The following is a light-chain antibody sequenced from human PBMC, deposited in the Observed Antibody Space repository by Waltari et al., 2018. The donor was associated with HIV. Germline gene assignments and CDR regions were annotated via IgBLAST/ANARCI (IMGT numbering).Light chain of an antibody. CDR2: NVR. CDR1: SSDIGSYNY. J-gene: IGLJ1*01. Sequence: QSALAQPASVSGSPGQSITISCAGTSSDIGSYNYVSWYSQLPGKAPQLLIYNVRLRPSGVSDRFFGSQSGNTASLTISGLLAEDEATYFCCSYTDRNARVFGSGTVVTVL. V-gene: IGLV2-14*03. CDR3: CSYTDRNARV.